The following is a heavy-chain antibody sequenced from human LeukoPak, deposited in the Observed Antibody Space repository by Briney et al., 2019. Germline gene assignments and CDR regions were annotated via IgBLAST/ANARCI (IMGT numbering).Heavy chain of an antibody. V-gene: IGHV3-23*01. J-gene: IGHJ6*02. Sequence: GGSLRLSCAASGFTFSDYYMSWVRQAPGKGLEWVSLISGSGGSTYYADSVKGRFTISRDNSKNTLYLQMNSLRVEDTAVYYCAKGNIAARQDIMDVWGQGTTVTVSS. CDR3: AKGNIAARQDIMDV. CDR2: ISGSGGST. D-gene: IGHD6-6*01. CDR1: GFTFSDYY.